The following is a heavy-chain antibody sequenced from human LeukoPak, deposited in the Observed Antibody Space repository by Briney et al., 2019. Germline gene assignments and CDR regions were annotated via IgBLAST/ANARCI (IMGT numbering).Heavy chain of an antibody. Sequence: GGSLRLSCAASGFTFSSYEMNWVRQAPGKGLEWVSYISNSGSIIYYADSVKGRFTISRDNAKNSLYLQMNSLGAEDTAVYYCARDPQGAAFDIWGQGTMVTVSS. V-gene: IGHV3-48*03. CDR2: ISNSGSII. D-gene: IGHD3-16*01. CDR1: GFTFSSYE. J-gene: IGHJ3*02. CDR3: ARDPQGAAFDI.